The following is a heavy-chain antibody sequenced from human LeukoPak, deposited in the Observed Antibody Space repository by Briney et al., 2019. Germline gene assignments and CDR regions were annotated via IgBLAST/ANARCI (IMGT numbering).Heavy chain of an antibody. CDR1: GGSVSSLY. CDR3: ARADVDTTIWYYFDY. Sequence: SETLSLTCTVSGGSVSSLYWSWIRQPPGEGLEWIGYIYCSGSPNYNPSLKSRVTISIDTSKNQFSLKLSSVTPADTAVYYCARADVDTTIWYYFDYWGQGTLVTVPS. V-gene: IGHV4-59*02. J-gene: IGHJ4*02. CDR2: IYCSGSP. D-gene: IGHD5-18*01.